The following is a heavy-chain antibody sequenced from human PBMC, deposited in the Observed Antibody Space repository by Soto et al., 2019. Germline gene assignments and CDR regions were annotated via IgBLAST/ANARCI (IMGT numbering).Heavy chain of an antibody. V-gene: IGHV3-33*01. CDR3: ARGKSSSWPSYFDY. J-gene: IGHJ4*02. CDR2: IWYDGSNK. D-gene: IGHD6-13*01. CDR1: GFTFSSYG. Sequence: ESGGGVVQPGRSLGLSCAASGFTFSSYGMHWVRQAPGKGLEWVAVIWYDGSNKYYADSVKGRFTISRDNSKNTLYLQMNSLRAEDTAVYYCARGKSSSWPSYFDYWGQGTLVTVSS.